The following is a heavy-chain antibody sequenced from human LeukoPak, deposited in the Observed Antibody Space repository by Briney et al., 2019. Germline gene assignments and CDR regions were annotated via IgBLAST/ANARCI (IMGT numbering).Heavy chain of an antibody. V-gene: IGHV3-21*01. CDR1: GFTFSSYS. Sequence: GGSLRLSCAASGFTFSSYSMNWVRQAPGKGLEWVSSISSSSSYIYYADSVKGRFTISRDNAKNSLYLQMNSLTAEDTAVYYCARDPRRYCSSTSCYSREPWFDPWGQGTLVTVSS. CDR3: ARDPRRYCSSTSCYSREPWFDP. J-gene: IGHJ5*02. D-gene: IGHD2-2*02. CDR2: ISSSSSYI.